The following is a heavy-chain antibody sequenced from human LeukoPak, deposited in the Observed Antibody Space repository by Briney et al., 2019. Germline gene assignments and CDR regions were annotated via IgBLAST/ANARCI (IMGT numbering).Heavy chain of an antibody. CDR2: IYYSGST. Sequence: SQTLSLTCTVSGGSISSGGYYWSWIRQHPGKGLEWIGYIYYSGSTYYSPSLKSRVTISVDTSKNQFSLKLSSVTAADTAVYYCARADTVVINYFDYWGQGTLVTVSS. D-gene: IGHD4-23*01. CDR3: ARADTVVINYFDY. J-gene: IGHJ4*02. CDR1: GGSISSGGYY. V-gene: IGHV4-31*03.